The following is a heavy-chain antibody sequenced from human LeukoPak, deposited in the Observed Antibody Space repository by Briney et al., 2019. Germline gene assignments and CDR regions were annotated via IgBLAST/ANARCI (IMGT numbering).Heavy chain of an antibody. CDR1: GGSISSYY. V-gene: IGHV4-59*08. CDR3: ARQKEYSSGWYY. CDR2: IYYSGST. Sequence: SETLSLTCTVSGGSISSYYWSWIRQPPGKGLGWIGYIYYSGSTSYNPSLKSRVTISVDTSKNQFSLKLSSVTAEDTAVYYCARQKEYSSGWYYWGQGTLVTVSS. D-gene: IGHD6-19*01. J-gene: IGHJ4*02.